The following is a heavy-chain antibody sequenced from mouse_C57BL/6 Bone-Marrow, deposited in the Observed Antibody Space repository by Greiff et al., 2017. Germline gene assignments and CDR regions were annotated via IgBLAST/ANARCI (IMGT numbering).Heavy chain of an antibody. CDR3: AIKRERFYYGNWAWFAY. V-gene: IGHV1-75*01. D-gene: IGHD2-1*01. Sequence: QVQLKESGPELVKPGASVKISCKASGYTFTDYYINWVKQRPGQGLEWIGWIFPGSGSTYYNEKFKGKATLTVDKSSSTAYMLLSSLTSEDSAVYFCAIKRERFYYGNWAWFAYWGQGRLVTVSA. CDR1: GYTFTDYY. J-gene: IGHJ3*01. CDR2: IFPGSGST.